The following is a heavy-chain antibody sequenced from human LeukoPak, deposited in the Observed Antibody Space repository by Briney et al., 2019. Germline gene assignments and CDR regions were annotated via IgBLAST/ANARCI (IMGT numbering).Heavy chain of an antibody. CDR2: IYSGGST. CDR3: ARGKLRFLEWFDAFDI. CDR1: GFTVSSNY. Sequence: GGSLRLSCAASGFTVSSNYMSWVRQAPGKGLEWVSVIYSGGSTYYADSVKGRFTISRDNSKNTLYLQMNSLRAEDTAVYYCARGKLRFLEWFDAFDIWGQGTMVTVSS. D-gene: IGHD3-3*01. V-gene: IGHV3-53*01. J-gene: IGHJ3*02.